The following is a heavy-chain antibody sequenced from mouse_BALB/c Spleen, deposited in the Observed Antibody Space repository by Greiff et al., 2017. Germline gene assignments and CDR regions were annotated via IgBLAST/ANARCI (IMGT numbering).Heavy chain of an antibody. V-gene: IGHV5-6-5*01. D-gene: IGHD2-14*01. CDR1: GFTFSSYA. CDR2: ISSGGST. J-gene: IGHJ3*01. CDR3: ARYRYGFAY. Sequence: EVQVVESGGGLVKPGGSLKLSCAASGFTFSSYAMSWVRQTPEKRLEWVASISSGGSTYYPDSVKGRFTISRDNARNILYLQMSSLRSEDTAMYYCARYRYGFAYWGQGTLVTVSA.